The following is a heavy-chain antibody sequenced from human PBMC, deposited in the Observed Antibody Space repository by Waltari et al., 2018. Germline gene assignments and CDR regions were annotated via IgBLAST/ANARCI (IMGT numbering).Heavy chain of an antibody. V-gene: IGHV3-48*02. J-gene: IGHJ3*01. CDR3: ARGGLVRGDAFPV. CDR1: GSRLRDST. D-gene: IGHD3-9*01. CDR2: ISSTSGSI. Sequence: QLVESGGDLVPSGGSLRLSCAASGSRLRDSTTTWVRQAPGQGLEWISYISSTSGSIYYADSVKGRFTISRDNAKNSVSLQMTSLREEDTAIYFCARGGLVRGDAFPVWGPGTVVTVSS.